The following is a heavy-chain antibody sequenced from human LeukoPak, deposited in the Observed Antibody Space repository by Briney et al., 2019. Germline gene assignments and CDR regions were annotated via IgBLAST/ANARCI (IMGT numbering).Heavy chain of an antibody. CDR2: ISYDGSNK. Sequence: GGSLRLSCAASGFTFSSYAMHWVRQAPGKGLEWVAVISYDGSNKYYADSVKGRFTISRDNSKNTLYLQMNSPRAEDTAVYYCARTGDSNVYWLIDYWGQGTPVTVSS. CDR3: ARTGDSNVYWLIDY. V-gene: IGHV3-30*04. CDR1: GFTFSSYA. D-gene: IGHD2-8*02. J-gene: IGHJ4*02.